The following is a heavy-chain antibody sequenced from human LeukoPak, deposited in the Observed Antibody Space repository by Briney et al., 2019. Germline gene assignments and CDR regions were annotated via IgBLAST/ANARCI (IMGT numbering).Heavy chain of an antibody. V-gene: IGHV3-21*01. CDR3: ARDRTYYDILTGYPRSDSCFDY. D-gene: IGHD3-9*01. J-gene: IGHJ4*02. CDR1: GFTFSSYS. CDR2: ISNSSSYI. Sequence: GGSLTLSCAASGFTFSSYSMNWVRQAPGKGLEWVSSISNSSSYIYYADSVKGRLTISRDNAKNSLYLQMNSLRAEDTAVYYCARDRTYYDILTGYPRSDSCFDYWGQGTLVTIS.